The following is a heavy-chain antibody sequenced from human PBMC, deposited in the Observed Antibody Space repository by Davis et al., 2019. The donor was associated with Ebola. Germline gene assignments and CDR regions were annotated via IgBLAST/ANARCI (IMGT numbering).Heavy chain of an antibody. J-gene: IGHJ4*02. V-gene: IGHV1-18*01. CDR3: ARDRSYNDGAAMGFDY. CDR1: GYTFTSYG. CDR2: ISAYNGNT. D-gene: IGHD5-18*01. Sequence: ASVKVSCKASGYTFTSYGISWVRQAPGQGLEWMGWISAYNGNTNYAQKLQGRVTMTTDTSTSTVYMELRSLRSDDTAVYYCARDRSYNDGAAMGFDYWGQGTPVTVSS.